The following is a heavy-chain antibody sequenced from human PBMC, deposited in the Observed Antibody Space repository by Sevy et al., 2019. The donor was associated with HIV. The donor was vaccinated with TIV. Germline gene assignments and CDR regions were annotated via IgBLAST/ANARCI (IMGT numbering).Heavy chain of an antibody. Sequence: SETLSLTCTVSGGSISTSGSYWGWIHQPPGKGLEWIGDISYGGITNYNPSLRGRVTISRDTSNNHFSPKLSSVIAADTGVYYCAKIFAHWGQGTLVTVSS. CDR1: GGSISTSGSY. J-gene: IGHJ5*02. CDR2: ISYGGIT. V-gene: IGHV4-39*02. CDR3: AKIFAH.